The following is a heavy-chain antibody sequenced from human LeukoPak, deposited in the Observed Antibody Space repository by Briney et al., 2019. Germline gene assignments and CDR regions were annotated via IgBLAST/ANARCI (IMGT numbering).Heavy chain of an antibody. CDR1: GYTFTGYY. CDR3: ARDLVGYGGNYPFDY. CDR2: INPNSGGT. V-gene: IGHV1-2*02. J-gene: IGHJ4*02. D-gene: IGHD4-23*01. Sequence: SVKVSCKASGYTFTGYYMHWVRQAPGQGLEWMGWINPNSGGTNYAQKFQGRVTMTRDTSISTAYMELSRLRSDDTAVYYCARDLVGYGGNYPFDYWGQGTLVTVSS.